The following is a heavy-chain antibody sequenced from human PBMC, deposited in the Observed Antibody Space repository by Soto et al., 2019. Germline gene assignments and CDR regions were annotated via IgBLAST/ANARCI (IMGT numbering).Heavy chain of an antibody. J-gene: IGHJ4*01. D-gene: IGHD3-3*01. CDR2: MSSSGNTI. CDR3: ARDVAPYYDFRSGADGNIDY. V-gene: IGHV3-11*04. Sequence: PGRSLRLSCAASEFTFSHDYIKWLRQAPGKGLEWVSYMSSSGNTIYYADSVKGRFTISRDNAKISVYLQMNSLRAEDTAVYYCARDVAPYYDFRSGADGNIDYWGQPNMLTVSS. CDR1: EFTFSHDY.